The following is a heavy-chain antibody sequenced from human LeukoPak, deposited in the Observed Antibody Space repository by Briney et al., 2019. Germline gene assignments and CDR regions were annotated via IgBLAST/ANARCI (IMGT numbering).Heavy chain of an antibody. CDR2: IYYSGST. D-gene: IGHD2-2*01. CDR3: ATLPIGYCSSTSCDKGGLDY. J-gene: IGHJ4*02. CDR1: GGSITTDDYY. V-gene: IGHV4-39*01. Sequence: SETLSLICTVSGGSITTDDYYWAWIRQPPGKGLEWIGTIYYSGSTYYNPSLKSRVTISVDTSKNQFSLKLSSVTAADTAVYYCATLPIGYCSSTSCDKGGLDYWGQGTLVTVSS.